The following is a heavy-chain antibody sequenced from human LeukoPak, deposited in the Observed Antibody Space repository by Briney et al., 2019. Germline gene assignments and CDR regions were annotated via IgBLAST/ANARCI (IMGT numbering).Heavy chain of an antibody. CDR3: ARVESGHLLRFPFYYYYMDV. D-gene: IGHD3-3*01. V-gene: IGHV7-4-1*02. CDR2: INTNTGNP. Sequence: ASVKVSCKASGYTFTSYSMNWVRQAPGQGLEWLGWINTNTGNPTYAQGFTGRFVFSLDTSVNTAYLQISSLKAEDTAVYYCARVESGHLLRFPFYYYYMDVWGKGTTVTVSS. J-gene: IGHJ6*03. CDR1: GYTFTSYS.